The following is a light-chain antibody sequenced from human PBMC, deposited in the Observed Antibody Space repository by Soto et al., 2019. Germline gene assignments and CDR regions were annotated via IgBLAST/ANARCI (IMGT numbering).Light chain of an antibody. CDR1: QTISSH. CDR2: AAS. J-gene: IGKJ4*01. Sequence: DIQMTQSPSSLSAFVGDRVTITCRASQTISSHLNWYQQKPGKAPKLLIFAASKLQSGVPSRFTGSGPGTDFTLTITTLQPEDFATYYCQQNYNAPRTFGGGTKVEVK. CDR3: QQNYNAPRT. V-gene: IGKV1-39*01.